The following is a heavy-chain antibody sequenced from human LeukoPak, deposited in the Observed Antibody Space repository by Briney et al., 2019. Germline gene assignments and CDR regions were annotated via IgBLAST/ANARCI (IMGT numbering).Heavy chain of an antibody. D-gene: IGHD5-18*01. V-gene: IGHV4-59*01. CDR3: ARSEYSYGADAFDI. Sequence: PSETLSLTCTVSGGPISSYYWSWIRQPPGKGLEWIGYIYYSGSTNYSPSLKSRVTISVDTSENQFSLKLSSVTAADTAVYYCARSEYSYGADAFDIWGQGTMVTVSS. J-gene: IGHJ3*02. CDR2: IYYSGST. CDR1: GGPISSYY.